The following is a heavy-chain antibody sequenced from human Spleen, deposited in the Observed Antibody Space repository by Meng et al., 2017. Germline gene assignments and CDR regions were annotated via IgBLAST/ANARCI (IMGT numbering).Heavy chain of an antibody. CDR2: IKQDGSEK. Sequence: GGSLRLSCAASGFIFSNYWMSWVRQAPGKGLEWVANIKQDGSEKYFVDSVKGRFSISRDNAKNSVYLHMNNLRAEDTAVYYCATFAIVGAPFDYWGQGTLVTVSS. CDR3: ATFAIVGAPFDY. CDR1: GFIFSNYW. V-gene: IGHV3-7*01. D-gene: IGHD1-26*01. J-gene: IGHJ4*02.